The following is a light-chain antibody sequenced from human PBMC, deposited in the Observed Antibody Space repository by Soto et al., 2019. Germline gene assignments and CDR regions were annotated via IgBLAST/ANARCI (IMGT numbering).Light chain of an antibody. J-gene: IGLJ2*01. CDR3: SSYTSSRTHVV. Sequence: QSALTQPASVSGSPGQSITISCTGTSSDVGGYNYVSWYQQHPGKAPKLMIYEVSNRPSGVSNRFSGAKSGNTASLTISGLQAVDEADYYCSSYTSSRTHVVFGGGTKVTVL. CDR2: EVS. CDR1: SSDVGGYNY. V-gene: IGLV2-14*01.